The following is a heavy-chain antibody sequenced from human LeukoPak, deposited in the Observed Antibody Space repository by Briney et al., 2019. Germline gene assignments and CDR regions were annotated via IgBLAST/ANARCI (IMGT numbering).Heavy chain of an antibody. CDR1: GYTFTSYG. J-gene: IGHJ4*02. D-gene: IGHD3-22*01. V-gene: IGHV1-18*01. CDR3: ATDYYDSSQ. Sequence: ASVKVSCKASGYTFTSYGISWVRQAPGQGLEWMGWISAYNGNTNYAQKFQGRVTMTRDTSTSTVYMELSSLRSEDTAVYYCATDYYDSSQWGQGTLVTVSS. CDR2: ISAYNGNT.